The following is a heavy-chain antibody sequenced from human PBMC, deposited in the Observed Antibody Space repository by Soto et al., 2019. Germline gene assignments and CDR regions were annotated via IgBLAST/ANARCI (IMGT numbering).Heavy chain of an antibody. D-gene: IGHD3-16*01. CDR2: IFYDGST. Sequence: PSETLSLTCTVSGGSISSGDSYWSWIRQSPGKGLEWIGYIFYDGSTYYNPSLGSRVTISVDTSKNQFSLKLNSVTAADTAVYYCAREGAASYSYYYGTDVWGQGTTVTVS. J-gene: IGHJ6*02. V-gene: IGHV4-30-4*01. CDR1: GGSISSGDSY. CDR3: AREGAASYSYYYGTDV.